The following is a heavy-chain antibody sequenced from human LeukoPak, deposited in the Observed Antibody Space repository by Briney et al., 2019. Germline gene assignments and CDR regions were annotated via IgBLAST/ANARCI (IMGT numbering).Heavy chain of an antibody. D-gene: IGHD3-16*02. J-gene: IGHJ5*02. CDR2: IYYSGST. CDR3: ARGITFGGVIVKDNWFDP. Sequence: PSETLSLTCTVSGGSISSYYWSWIRQPPGKGLEWIGYIYYSGSTNYNPSLKSRVTISVDRSKNQFSLKLSSVTAADTAVYYCARGITFGGVIVKDNWFDPWGQGTLVTVSS. V-gene: IGHV4-59*12. CDR1: GGSISSYY.